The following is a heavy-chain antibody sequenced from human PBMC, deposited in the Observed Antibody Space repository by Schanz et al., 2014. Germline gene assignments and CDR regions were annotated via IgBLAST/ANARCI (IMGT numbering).Heavy chain of an antibody. CDR1: GGTFNSYT. CDR3: AQGNGVSGTDV. Sequence: QVQLVQSGAEVQKPGSSMKVSCKASGGTFNSYTINWVRQAPGQGLERMGRIIPILGIANYAQKFQGRVTITADRRTSTAYKELSSRRSDDTVVYCWAQGNGVSGTDVWGQGTLVTVSS. D-gene: IGHD1-1*01. J-gene: IGHJ4*02. V-gene: IGHV1-69*02. CDR2: IIPILGIA.